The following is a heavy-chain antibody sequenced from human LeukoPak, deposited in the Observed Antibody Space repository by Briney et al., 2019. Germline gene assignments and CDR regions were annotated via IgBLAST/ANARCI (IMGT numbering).Heavy chain of an antibody. CDR3: AKDVYYDILTGYSDLDY. CDR2: ISGSGGST. D-gene: IGHD3-9*01. V-gene: IGHV3-23*01. CDR1: GFTFSSYA. J-gene: IGHJ4*02. Sequence: GGSLRLSCAASGFTFSSYAVSWVRQAPGKGLEWVSAISGSGGSTYYADSVKGRFTIPRDNSKNTLYLQMNSLRAEDTAVYYCAKDVYYDILTGYSDLDYWGQGTLVTVSS.